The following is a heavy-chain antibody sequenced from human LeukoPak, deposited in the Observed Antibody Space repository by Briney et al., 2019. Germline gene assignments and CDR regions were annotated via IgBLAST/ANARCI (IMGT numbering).Heavy chain of an antibody. D-gene: IGHD5-24*01. V-gene: IGHV4-34*01. J-gene: IGHJ4*02. CDR1: GGSFSGYY. CDR3: ARAGPRRDGYSLDY. Sequence: PSETLSLTCAVYGGSFSGYYWSWIRQPPGKGLEWIGEINHSGSTNYNPSLKSRVTISVDTSKNQFSLNLSSVTAADTAVYYCARAGPRRDGYSLDYWGQGNLVSVSS. CDR2: INHSGST.